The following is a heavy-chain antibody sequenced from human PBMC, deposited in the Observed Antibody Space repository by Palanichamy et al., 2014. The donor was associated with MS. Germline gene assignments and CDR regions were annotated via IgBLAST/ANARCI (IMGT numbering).Heavy chain of an antibody. CDR3: ASHVLMQQLVSYYYYGMDV. CDR2: INTNTGNP. CDR1: GYTFTSYA. D-gene: IGHD6-13*01. V-gene: IGHV7-4-1*02. Sequence: VQLVQSGSELRSLGLSEVSCKASGYTFTSYAMNWVRQAPGQGLEWMGWINTNTGNPTYAQGFTGRFVFSLDTSVSTAYLQISSLKAEDTAVYYCASHVLMQQLVSYYYYGMDVWGQGTTVTVSS. J-gene: IGHJ6*02.